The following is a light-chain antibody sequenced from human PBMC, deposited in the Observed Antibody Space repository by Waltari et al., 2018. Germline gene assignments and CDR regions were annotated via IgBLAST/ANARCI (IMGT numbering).Light chain of an antibody. Sequence: EIVLTQSPGTASLSPGERVTLSCRASQTVGSSSLACYQQKPGQAPRLVIYSASRRATVFPDRFSGSGAGTEFSLTISRLEPEDFAVYYCQQHGTLPATFGQGTKVEIK. CDR3: QQHGTLPAT. V-gene: IGKV3-20*01. CDR2: SAS. CDR1: QTVGSSS. J-gene: IGKJ1*01.